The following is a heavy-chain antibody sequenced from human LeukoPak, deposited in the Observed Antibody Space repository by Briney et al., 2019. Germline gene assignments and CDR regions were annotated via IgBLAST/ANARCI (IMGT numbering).Heavy chain of an antibody. J-gene: IGHJ4*02. V-gene: IGHV3-9*01. CDR1: GFTFDDYA. D-gene: IGHD3-10*01. Sequence: GRSLRLSCAASGFTFDDYAMHWVRQAPGKCLEWVSGISWNSGSIGYADSVKGRFTISRDNAKNSLYLQMNSLRAEDTAVYYCARDYYGSPTHWGQGTLVTVSS. CDR2: ISWNSGSI. CDR3: ARDYYGSPTH.